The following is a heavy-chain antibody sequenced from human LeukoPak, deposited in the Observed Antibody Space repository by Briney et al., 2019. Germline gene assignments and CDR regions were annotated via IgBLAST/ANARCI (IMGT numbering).Heavy chain of an antibody. V-gene: IGHV3-23*01. CDR3: AKNGFHCTSTSCYSTSYYFDY. D-gene: IGHD2-2*01. Sequence: GGSLRLSCAASGFTFGSYAMSWVRQAPGKGLQWVSAISGGGGSTYYADSVKGRFTISRDNSKNTLYLQMNSLRAEDAAVYYCAKNGFHCTSTSCYSTSYYFDYWGQGTLVTVSS. CDR2: ISGGGGST. CDR1: GFTFGSYA. J-gene: IGHJ4*02.